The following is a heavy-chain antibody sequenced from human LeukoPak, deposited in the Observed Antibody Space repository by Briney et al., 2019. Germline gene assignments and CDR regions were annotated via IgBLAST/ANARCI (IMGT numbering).Heavy chain of an antibody. V-gene: IGHV3-11*03. Sequence: GGSLRLSCAASGFTFSDYYMSWIRQAPGKGLEWVSYISGSGGHTTSADSVKGRFTVSRDNAKNSLYLQMNSLRAEDTAVYYCARLGSIAAAVTYDHWGERTLVTVSS. CDR3: ARLGSIAAAVTYDH. CDR1: GFTFSDYY. J-gene: IGHJ4*02. D-gene: IGHD6-13*01. CDR2: ISGSGGHT.